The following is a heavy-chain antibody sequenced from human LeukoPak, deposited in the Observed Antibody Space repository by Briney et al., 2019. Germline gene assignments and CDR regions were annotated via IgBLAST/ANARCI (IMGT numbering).Heavy chain of an antibody. CDR2: ISSSSSII. V-gene: IGHV3-48*02. D-gene: IGHD4-17*01. Sequence: GGSLRLSCAASGFSFDDYDMSWVRQAPGKGLEWVSYISSSSSIIYYADSVKGRFTISRDNAKNSLYLQMNSLRDEDTAVYYCARDLRGIGNYWGQGTLVTVSS. CDR1: GFSFDDYD. J-gene: IGHJ4*02. CDR3: ARDLRGIGNY.